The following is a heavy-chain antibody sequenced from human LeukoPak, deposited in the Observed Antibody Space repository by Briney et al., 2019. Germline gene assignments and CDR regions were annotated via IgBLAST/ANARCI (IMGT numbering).Heavy chain of an antibody. V-gene: IGHV3-48*03. D-gene: IGHD3-22*01. CDR1: GFTFSSYE. CDR2: ISSSGSTI. CDR3: AKGLGERHYDSSDYYHQFDY. J-gene: IGHJ4*02. Sequence: PGGSLRLSCAASGFTFSSYEMNWVRQAPGKGLEWVSYISSSGSTIYYADSVKGRFTISRDNAKNSLYLQMNSLRAEDSAVYYCAKGLGERHYDSSDYYHQFDYWGQGTLVTVSS.